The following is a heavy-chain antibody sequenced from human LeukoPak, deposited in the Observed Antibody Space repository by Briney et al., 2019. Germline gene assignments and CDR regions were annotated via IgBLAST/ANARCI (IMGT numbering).Heavy chain of an antibody. CDR1: GGAFSSYA. V-gene: IGHV1-69*04. CDR2: IIPILGIA. J-gene: IGHJ4*02. Sequence: SVKVSCKASGGAFSSYAISWVRQAPGQGLEWMGRIIPILGIANYAQKFQGRVTITADKSTSTAYMELSSLRSEDTAVYYCARVSGRILDYWGQGTLVTVSS. CDR3: ARVSGRILDY. D-gene: IGHD5-12*01.